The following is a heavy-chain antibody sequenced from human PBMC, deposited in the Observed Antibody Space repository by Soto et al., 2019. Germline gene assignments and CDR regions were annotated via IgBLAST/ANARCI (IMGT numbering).Heavy chain of an antibody. CDR1: GFTFSSYA. CDR2: ISGSGGST. D-gene: IGHD2-2*03. J-gene: IGHJ5*02. Sequence: GGSLRLSCAASGFTFSSYAMSWVRQAPGKGLEWVSAISGSGGSTYYADSVKGRFTISRDNSKNTLYLQMNSLRAEDTAVYYCAKGPGYCSSTSCYNWFDPWGQGTLVTVSS. CDR3: AKGPGYCSSTSCYNWFDP. V-gene: IGHV3-23*01.